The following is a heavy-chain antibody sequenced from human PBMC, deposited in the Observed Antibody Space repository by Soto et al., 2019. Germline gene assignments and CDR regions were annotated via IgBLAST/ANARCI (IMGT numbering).Heavy chain of an antibody. CDR3: ASPDYSSSPYYYGMDV. CDR1: GGTFSSYA. J-gene: IGHJ6*02. V-gene: IGHV1-69*06. Sequence: SVKVSCKASGGTFSSYAISWVRQAPGQGLEWMGGIIPIFGTANYAQKFQGRVTITADKSTSTAYMELSSLRSEDTAVYYCASPDYSSSPYYYGMDVWGQGTTVTVSS. CDR2: IIPIFGTA. D-gene: IGHD6-6*01.